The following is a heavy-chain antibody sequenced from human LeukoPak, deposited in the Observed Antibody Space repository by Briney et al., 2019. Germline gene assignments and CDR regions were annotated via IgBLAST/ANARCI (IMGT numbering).Heavy chain of an antibody. J-gene: IGHJ6*02. CDR2: ISSSSSYI. CDR1: GFTFSSYS. Sequence: PGGSLRLSCAASGFTFSSYSMNWVRQAPGKGLEWVSSISSSSSYIYYADSVKGRFTISRDNAKNSLYLQMNSLRAEDTAVYYCARDGAVAGPRYYYSYGMDVWGQGTTVTVSS. V-gene: IGHV3-21*01. D-gene: IGHD6-19*01. CDR3: ARDGAVAGPRYYYSYGMDV.